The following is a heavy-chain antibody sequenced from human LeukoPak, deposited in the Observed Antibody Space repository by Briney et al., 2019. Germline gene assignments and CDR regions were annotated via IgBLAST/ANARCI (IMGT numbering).Heavy chain of an antibody. V-gene: IGHV3-23*01. CDR2: IIGSSGST. Sequence: GGSLRLSCAASGFTFSNYALNWVRQAPGKGLEWVSTIIGSSGSTFYADSVKGRFTISKDTSKNTLYLHMSSLRADDTAVYYCAKGGYDYVEVAYFDYWGQGTLATVSS. CDR3: AKGGYDYVEVAYFDY. CDR1: GFTFSNYA. D-gene: IGHD5-12*01. J-gene: IGHJ4*02.